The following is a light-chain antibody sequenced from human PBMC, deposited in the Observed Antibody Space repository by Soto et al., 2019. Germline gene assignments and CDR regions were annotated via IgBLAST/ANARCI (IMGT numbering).Light chain of an antibody. V-gene: IGKV3-20*01. CDR3: QQSGSSPCT. CDR1: QSVSSTY. CDR2: GAS. Sequence: EIVLTQSPGTLSLSPGERATLSCRTSQSVSSTYLAWYQQNPGQATRLLIYGASSRAPGIPDRFSGSGSETDFTLTISRLEPEDFAGYYCQQSGSSPCTFGQGTKLEIK. J-gene: IGKJ2*02.